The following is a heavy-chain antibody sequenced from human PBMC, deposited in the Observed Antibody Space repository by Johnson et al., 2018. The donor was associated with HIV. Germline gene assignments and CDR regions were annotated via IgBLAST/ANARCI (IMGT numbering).Heavy chain of an antibody. V-gene: IGHV3-30*04. J-gene: IGHJ3*02. Sequence: QVQLVESGGGVVQPGRSLRLSCAASGFTFSSYAMHWVRQAPGKGLEWVAVVSYDGNKKYYADSVKGRFTISRDNSKNTLYLQMNSLKTEDTAVYYRTRDGGRGYSGYDGDAFDIWGQGTMVTVSS. CDR1: GFTFSSYA. CDR2: VSYDGNKK. D-gene: IGHD5-12*01. CDR3: TRDGGRGYSGYDGDAFDI.